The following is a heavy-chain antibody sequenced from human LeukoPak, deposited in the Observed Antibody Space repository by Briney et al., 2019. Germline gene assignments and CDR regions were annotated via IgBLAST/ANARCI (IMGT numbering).Heavy chain of an antibody. D-gene: IGHD2-15*01. CDR1: GGSISIYY. V-gene: IGHV4-34*01. Sequence: SETLSLTCTVSGGSISIYYWSWVRPPPGEGLGWVGEINHSGSTNYNPSLKRRATISLHTSKNQFSLKLSSVTAADTAVYYCARGRGYCSGGSCRQEFDYWGQGTLVTVSS. J-gene: IGHJ4*02. CDR3: ARGRGYCSGGSCRQEFDY. CDR2: INHSGST.